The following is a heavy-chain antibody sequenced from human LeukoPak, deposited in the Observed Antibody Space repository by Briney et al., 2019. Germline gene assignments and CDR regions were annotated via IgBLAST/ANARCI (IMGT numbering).Heavy chain of an antibody. CDR3: ARPKSGYFDY. J-gene: IGHJ4*02. V-gene: IGHV1-18*01. CDR2: ISAYNGNT. Sequence: ASVKVSFTASGYTFTSYGISWVRQAPGQGLEWMGWISAYNGNTNYAQKLQGRVTMTTDTSTSTPYMELRSLRSDDPAVYYWARPKSGYFDYWGQGTLVTVSS. D-gene: IGHD2-15*01. CDR1: GYTFTSYG.